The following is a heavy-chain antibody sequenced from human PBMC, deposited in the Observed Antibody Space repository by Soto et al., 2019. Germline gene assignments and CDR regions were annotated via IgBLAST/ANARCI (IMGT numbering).Heavy chain of an antibody. D-gene: IGHD7-27*01. CDR3: AKDLSFLTLDLYYYYYGMDV. Sequence: GGSLRLSCAASGFTFSSYGMHWVRQAPGKGLEWVAVISYDGSNKYYADSVKGRFTISRDNSKNTLYLQMNSLRAEDTAVYYCAKDLSFLTLDLYYYYYGMDVWGQGTTVTVS. V-gene: IGHV3-30*18. CDR1: GFTFSSYG. CDR2: ISYDGSNK. J-gene: IGHJ6*02.